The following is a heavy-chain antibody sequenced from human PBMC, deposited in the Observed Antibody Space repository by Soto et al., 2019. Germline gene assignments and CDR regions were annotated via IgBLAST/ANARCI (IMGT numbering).Heavy chain of an antibody. CDR2: IVPLGGQT. D-gene: IGHD3-3*01. CDR3: ARTIYEIFDYYGLDV. V-gene: IGHV1-46*01. CDR1: GYNLMTSN. Sequence: QVQLLQSGAEVKQPGASVKISCKASGYNLMTSNVHWVREAPGLGLEWMGLIVPLGGQTKYAKQFQGRVSMTRDMSTRTAYMELSGLRSDDSGIYYCARTIYEIFDYYGLDVWGPGTTVTVSS. J-gene: IGHJ6*02.